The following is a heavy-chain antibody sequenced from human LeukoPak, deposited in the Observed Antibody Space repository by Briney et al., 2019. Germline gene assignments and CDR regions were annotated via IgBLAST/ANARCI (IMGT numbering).Heavy chain of an antibody. CDR3: ARDKKDYYDSSGYYYFAFDI. D-gene: IGHD3-22*01. CDR1: GGSIRSYY. V-gene: IGHV4-59*01. Sequence: KPSETLSLTCTVSGGSIRSYYWSWIRQPPGKGLEWTGYIYYSGSTNYNPSLKSRVTISVDTSKNQFSLKLSSVTAADTAVYYCARDKKDYYDSSGYYYFAFDIWGQGTMVNVSS. CDR2: IYYSGST. J-gene: IGHJ3*02.